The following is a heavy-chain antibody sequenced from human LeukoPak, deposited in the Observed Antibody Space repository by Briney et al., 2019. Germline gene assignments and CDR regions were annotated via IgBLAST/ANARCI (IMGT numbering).Heavy chain of an antibody. CDR1: GGTFSSYA. CDR2: IIPSFGTA. D-gene: IGHD2-15*01. CDR3: ARVDIAHTQNYYYYYYMDV. Sequence: ASVKVSCKASGGTFSSYAISWVRQAPGQGLEWMGGIIPSFGTANYAQKFQGRVTITADESTSTAYMELSSLRSEDTAVYYCARVDIAHTQNYYYYYYMDVWGKGTTVTVSS. J-gene: IGHJ6*03. V-gene: IGHV1-69*13.